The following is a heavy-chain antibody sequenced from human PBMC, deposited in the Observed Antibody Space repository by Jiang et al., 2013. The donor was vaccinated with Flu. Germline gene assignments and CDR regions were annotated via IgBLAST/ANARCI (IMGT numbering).Heavy chain of an antibody. D-gene: IGHD6-19*01. Sequence: QSGSELKKPGASVKVSCKASGYTLTTYAMNWVRQAPGQGLEWMGWINTNTGNPTYAQGFTGQFVFSLDTSVSTAYLQISSLKAEDTAVYYCAXGGRAGSSGWYDYFEYWAREAWLPSPQ. CDR2: INTNTGNP. CDR3: AXGGRAGSSGWYDYFEY. CDR1: GYTLTTYA. J-gene: IGHJ4*02. V-gene: IGHV7-4-1*02.